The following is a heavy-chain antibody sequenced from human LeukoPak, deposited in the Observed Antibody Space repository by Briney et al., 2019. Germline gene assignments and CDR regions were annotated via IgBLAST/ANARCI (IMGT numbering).Heavy chain of an antibody. CDR3: ARSRCGGDCFYAFDI. D-gene: IGHD2-21*02. CDR1: GGSFTSSSHY. J-gene: IGHJ3*02. V-gene: IGHV4-39*07. Sequence: SETLSLTCTVSGGSFTSSSHYWGWIRQPPGKGLEWIGSIYYSGSTNYNPSLKSRVTISVDTSKNQFSLKPSSVTAADTAVYYCARSRCGGDCFYAFDIWGQGTMVTVSS. CDR2: IYYSGST.